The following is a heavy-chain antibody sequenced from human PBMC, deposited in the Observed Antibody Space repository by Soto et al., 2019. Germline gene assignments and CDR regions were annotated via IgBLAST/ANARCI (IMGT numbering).Heavy chain of an antibody. CDR2: IWYDGSNK. Sequence: GGSLRLSCAASGFTFSSYGMHWVRQAPGKGLEWVAVIWYDGSNKYYADSVKGRFTISRDNSKNTLYLQMNSLRAEDTAVYYCARESLRRKTTGTDYWGQGTLVTVSS. D-gene: IGHD4-17*01. J-gene: IGHJ4*02. V-gene: IGHV3-33*01. CDR1: GFTFSSYG. CDR3: ARESLRRKTTGTDY.